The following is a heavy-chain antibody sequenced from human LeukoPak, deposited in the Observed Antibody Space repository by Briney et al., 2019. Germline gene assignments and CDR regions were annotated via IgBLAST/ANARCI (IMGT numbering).Heavy chain of an antibody. CDR1: GFTFSTYS. J-gene: IGHJ5*02. D-gene: IGHD2/OR15-2a*01. Sequence: GGSLRLSCAASGFTFSTYSLNRVRQAPGKGLEWLSYISSSSSTIYYADSVKGRFTISRDNAKNSLYLQLNSRRAEDTAVYYCARVPFNNWFDPWGQGTLVTVSS. V-gene: IGHV3-48*04. CDR2: ISSSSSTI. CDR3: ARVPFNNWFDP.